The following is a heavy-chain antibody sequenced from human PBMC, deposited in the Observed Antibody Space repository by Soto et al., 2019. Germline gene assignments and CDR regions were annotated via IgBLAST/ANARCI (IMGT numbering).Heavy chain of an antibody. D-gene: IGHD3-22*01. CDR3: ARQTMIVVDSLPYFDL. J-gene: IGHJ2*01. V-gene: IGHV4-39*01. Sequence: QLQLQESGPGLVKPSETLSLTCTVSGGSISSSSYYWGWIRQPPGKGLEWIGSIYYSGSTYYNPSLKSRVTISVDTSKNQFSLKLSSVTAADTAVYYCARQTMIVVDSLPYFDLWGRGTLVTVSS. CDR1: GGSISSSSYY. CDR2: IYYSGST.